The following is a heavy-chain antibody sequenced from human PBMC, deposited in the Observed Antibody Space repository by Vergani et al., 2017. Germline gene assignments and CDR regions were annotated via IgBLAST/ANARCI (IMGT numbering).Heavy chain of an antibody. V-gene: IGHV3-33*01. CDR3: AREVTPGWYFDL. J-gene: IGHJ2*01. Sequence: QVQLVESGGGVVQPGRSLRLSCAASGFTFSSYGMHWVRQAPGKGLEWVAVIWYDGSNKYYADSVKGRFTISRDNSKNTLYLQMNSLRAEDTAVYYCAREVTPGWYFDLWGRGTLVTVSS. CDR2: IWYDGSNK. CDR1: GFTFSSYG. D-gene: IGHD4-23*01.